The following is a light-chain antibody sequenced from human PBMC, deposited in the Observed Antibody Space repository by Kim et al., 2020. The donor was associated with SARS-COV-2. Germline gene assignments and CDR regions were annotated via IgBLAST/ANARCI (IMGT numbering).Light chain of an antibody. V-gene: IGLV3-21*04. J-gene: IGLJ3*02. CDR1: NIGSKS. CDR3: QVWDSSSDHRV. Sequence: APGKTARITCGGNNIGSKSVHWYQQNPGQAPVLVIYYDSDRPSGIPERFSGSNSGNTATLTISRVEAGDEADYYCQVWDSSSDHRVFGGGTQLTVL. CDR2: YDS.